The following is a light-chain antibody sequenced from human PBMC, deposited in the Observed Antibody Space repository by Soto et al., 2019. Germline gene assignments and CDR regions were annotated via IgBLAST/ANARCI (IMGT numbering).Light chain of an antibody. CDR2: SNN. CDR3: ATWDESLKGYV. CDR1: SSNIGSST. Sequence: QSVLTQPPSASGTPGQRVTISCSGSSSNIGSSTVTWYQQLPGAAPTVLIHSNNQRPSGVPDRFSGSKSGTSAPLAISGLQSYDEADYYCATWDESLKGYVFGTETKLTVL. J-gene: IGLJ1*01. V-gene: IGLV1-44*01.